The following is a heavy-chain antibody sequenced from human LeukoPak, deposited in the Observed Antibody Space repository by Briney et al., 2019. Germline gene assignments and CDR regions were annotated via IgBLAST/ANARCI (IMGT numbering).Heavy chain of an antibody. CDR1: GFTFSRYA. V-gene: IGHV3-23*01. CDR2: ISGSGGST. CDR3: AKDRTYSGSFDLPY. D-gene: IGHD1-26*01. J-gene: IGHJ1*01. Sequence: QPGGSLRPSCAASGFTFSRYAMSWVRQAPGKGLEWVSAISGSGGSTYYGDSVKGRFTISKDNSKNTLYLQMNSLSAEDTAVYYCAKDRTYSGSFDLPYWGQGTLVTVSS.